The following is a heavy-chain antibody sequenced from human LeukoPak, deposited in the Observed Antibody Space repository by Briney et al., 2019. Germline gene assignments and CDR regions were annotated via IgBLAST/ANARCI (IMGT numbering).Heavy chain of an antibody. CDR2: IIPIFGTA. Sequence: ASVKVSCKASGGTFSSYAISWVRQAPGQGLEWMGGIIPIFGTANYVQKFQGRVTITADESTSTAYMELSSLRSEDTAVYYCAREGVGGYDYVWGSYHPDAFDIWGQGTMVTVSS. J-gene: IGHJ3*02. V-gene: IGHV1-69*13. CDR1: GGTFSSYA. CDR3: AREGVGGYDYVWGSYHPDAFDI. D-gene: IGHD3-16*02.